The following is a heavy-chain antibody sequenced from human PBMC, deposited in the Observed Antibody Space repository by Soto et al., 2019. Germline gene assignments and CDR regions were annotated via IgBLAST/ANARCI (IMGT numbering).Heavy chain of an antibody. Sequence: EVQLLESGGGLVQPGGSLRLSCAASGFTFSTYAMNWVRQAPGEGLELVSAISSGCTSPYYGDSVKGRFTMSSDNSKNTQLMQKHNMKAGDTAIYYCAKGGPGFYDTWGRGYWGQGPLVTVS. D-gene: IGHD3-22*01. CDR2: ISSGCTSP. CDR1: GFTFSTYA. CDR3: AKGGPGFYDTWGRGY. V-gene: IGHV3-23*01. J-gene: IGHJ4*02.